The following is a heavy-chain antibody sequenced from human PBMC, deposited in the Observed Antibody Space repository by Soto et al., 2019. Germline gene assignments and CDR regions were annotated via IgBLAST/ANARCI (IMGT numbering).Heavy chain of an antibody. V-gene: IGHV3-9*01. J-gene: IGHJ6*02. CDR2: ISWNSGSI. CDR3: AKDKLVAAGVYYYGMDV. D-gene: IGHD6-13*01. CDR1: GFTFDDYA. Sequence: GGSLRLSCAASGFTFDDYAMHWVRQAPGKGLEWVSGISWNSGSIGYADSVKGRFTISRDNAKNSLYLQMNSLRAEDTALYYCAKDKLVAAGVYYYGMDVWGQGTTVTAP.